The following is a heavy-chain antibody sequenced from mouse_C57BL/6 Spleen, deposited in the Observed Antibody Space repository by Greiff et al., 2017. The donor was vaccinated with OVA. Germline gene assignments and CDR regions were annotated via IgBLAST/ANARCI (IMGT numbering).Heavy chain of an antibody. D-gene: IGHD2-2*01. CDR3: ASEGGYDGFAY. Sequence: VKVVESGPGLVAPSQSLPITCTVSGFSLTSYGVDWVRQSPGKGLEWLGVIWGVGSTNYNSALKSRLSISKDNSKSQVFLKMNSLQTDDTAMYYCASEGGYDGFAYWGQGTLVTVSA. CDR1: GFSLTSYG. V-gene: IGHV2-6*01. J-gene: IGHJ3*01. CDR2: IWGVGST.